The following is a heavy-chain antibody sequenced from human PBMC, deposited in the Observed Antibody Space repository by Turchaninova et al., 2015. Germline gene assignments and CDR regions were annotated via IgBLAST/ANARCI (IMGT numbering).Heavy chain of an antibody. CDR1: GFTFSRCS. V-gene: IGHV3-23*04. D-gene: IGHD5-18*01. J-gene: IGHJ6*02. CDR3: XXHRGYRSGPXYGMXX. CDR2: IGGSGWNQ. Sequence: DVQLVESGGGLVQAGGSLRLSCAAFGFTFSRCSLRGVGQGPGKGLEGVSSIGGSGWNQEYSCSXXVRXXXNKXXPKNXLYRQXXSLXAXDAAVCYXXXHRGYRSGPXYGMXXWGQGNTVTXSS.